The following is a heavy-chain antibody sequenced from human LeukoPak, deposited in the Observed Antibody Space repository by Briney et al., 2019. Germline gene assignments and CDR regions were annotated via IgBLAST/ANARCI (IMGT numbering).Heavy chain of an antibody. CDR2: INWNGGTT. D-gene: IGHD3-16*02. J-gene: IGHJ4*02. CDR1: GFTFDDYG. V-gene: IGHV3-20*04. Sequence: GGSLRLSCEASGFTFDDYGMTWVCQVPGKGLEWISSINWNGGTTSYADSVKGRFTISRDSDKNSLYLQMNSLRAEDTALYYCARGGYRQLAYFDYWGQGALVTVSS. CDR3: ARGGYRQLAYFDY.